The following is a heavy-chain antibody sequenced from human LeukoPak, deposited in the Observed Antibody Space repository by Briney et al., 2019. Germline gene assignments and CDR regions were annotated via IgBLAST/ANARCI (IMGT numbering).Heavy chain of an antibody. V-gene: IGHV1-18*01. CDR3: ARDSRDLDAFDI. CDR2: ISAYNGNT. Sequence: ASVKVSCKASGYTFTSYGTSWVRQAPGQGLEWMGWISAYNGNTNYAQKLQGRVTMTTDTSTSTAYMELRSLRSDDTAVYYCARDSRDLDAFDIWGQGTMVTVSS. J-gene: IGHJ3*02. CDR1: GYTFTSYG.